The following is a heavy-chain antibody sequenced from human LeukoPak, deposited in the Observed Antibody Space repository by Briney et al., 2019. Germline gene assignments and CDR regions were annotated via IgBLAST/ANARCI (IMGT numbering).Heavy chain of an antibody. D-gene: IGHD5-18*01. J-gene: IGHJ4*02. Sequence: GGSLRLSCAASEFTFSIYAMSWVRQAPGKGLEWVSGIGGSGGSTYYADSVKGRFTVSRDNAKNSLYLQMNSLIAEDTAVYYCARVRYSYGSPFDYWGQGTLVTVSS. CDR3: ARVRYSYGSPFDY. V-gene: IGHV3-23*01. CDR1: EFTFSIYA. CDR2: IGGSGGST.